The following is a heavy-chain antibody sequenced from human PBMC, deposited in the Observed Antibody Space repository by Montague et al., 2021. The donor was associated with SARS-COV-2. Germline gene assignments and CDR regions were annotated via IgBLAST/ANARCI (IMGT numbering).Heavy chain of an antibody. CDR2: TFYRSTFYH. D-gene: IGHD7-27*01. J-gene: IGHJ3*02. V-gene: IGHV6-1*01. Sequence: CAISGDSVSSRTAAWYWIRQSPSRGLEWLGRTFYRSTFYHDYAPSAKSRIIINADTSKNRFSLQLSSVTPDDTAVYYCARDSELGNEALDTWGRGTMVTVSS. CDR3: ARDSELGNEALDT. CDR1: GDSVSSRTAA.